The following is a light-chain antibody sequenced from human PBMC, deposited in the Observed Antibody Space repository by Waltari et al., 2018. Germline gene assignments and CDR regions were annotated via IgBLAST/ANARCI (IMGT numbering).Light chain of an antibody. Sequence: DIQMTQSPSSASAAVGDSVTITCRASQDISRWLTWYQQKPGKAPKFLIHAASNLQSGVPSRFSGTGSGTDFTLTISSLQPEDFATYYCQQANSFPLTFGGGTKVEIK. CDR2: AAS. J-gene: IGKJ4*01. V-gene: IGKV1-12*01. CDR1: QDISRW. CDR3: QQANSFPLT.